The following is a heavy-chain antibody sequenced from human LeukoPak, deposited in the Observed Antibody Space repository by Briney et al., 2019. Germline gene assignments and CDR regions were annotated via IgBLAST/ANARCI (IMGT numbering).Heavy chain of an antibody. D-gene: IGHD6-13*01. CDR3: AKAPAAATKYYYGMDV. J-gene: IGHJ6*02. CDR2: ISGNGGAT. V-gene: IGHV3-23*01. Sequence: PGGSLRLSCAASGFTFSSYAMTWVRQAPGKGLEWVSEISGNGGATYYADSVKGRFTISRDNSKNTLFLHMNSLRVEDTAVYYCAKAPAAATKYYYGMDVWGQGTTVTVSS. CDR1: GFTFSSYA.